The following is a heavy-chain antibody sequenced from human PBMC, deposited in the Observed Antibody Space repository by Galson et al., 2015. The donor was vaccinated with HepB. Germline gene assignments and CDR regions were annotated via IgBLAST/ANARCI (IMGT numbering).Heavy chain of an antibody. J-gene: IGHJ6*02. D-gene: IGHD1-1*01. CDR2: ISSGGTK. Sequence: AVRLPCATSGFSFISYSMNWVRQAPGRGLEWVSYISSGGTKYYADSVKGRFTISRDSAQKSLYLHMSSLRAEDTGIYYCAKNPASYDSYNIDVWGQGTTVTVSS. CDR1: GFSFISYS. V-gene: IGHV3-48*01. CDR3: AKNPASYDSYNIDV.